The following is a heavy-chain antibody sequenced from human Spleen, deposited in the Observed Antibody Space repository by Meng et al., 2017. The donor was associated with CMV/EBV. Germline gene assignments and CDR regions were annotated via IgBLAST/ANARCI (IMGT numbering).Heavy chain of an antibody. J-gene: IGHJ5*02. V-gene: IGHV4-34*01. D-gene: IGHD2-21*01. CDR1: GGSFSDYY. Sequence: SETLSLTCAVYGGSFSDYYWSWIRQPPGKGLEWIGEIHHSGSTNYNPSLKSRVTISVDKSKNQFSLKLTSVTAADTAVYYCARQRALVVVIATHNWFDPWGQGTLVTVSS. CDR2: IHHSGST. CDR3: ARQRALVVVIATHNWFDP.